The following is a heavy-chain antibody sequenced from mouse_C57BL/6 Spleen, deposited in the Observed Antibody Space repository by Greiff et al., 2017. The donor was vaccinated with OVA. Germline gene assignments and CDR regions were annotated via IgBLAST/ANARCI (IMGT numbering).Heavy chain of an antibody. CDR1: GFTFSSYG. V-gene: IGHV5-6*01. CDR2: ISSGGSYT. D-gene: IGHD2-5*01. Sequence: EVNLVESGGDLVKPGGSLKLSCAASGFTFSSYGMSWVRQTPDKRLEWVATISSGGSYTYYPDSVKGRFTISRDNAKNTLYLQMSSLKSEDTAMYYCARKSNYEYFDVWGTGTTVTVSS. J-gene: IGHJ1*03. CDR3: ARKSNYEYFDV.